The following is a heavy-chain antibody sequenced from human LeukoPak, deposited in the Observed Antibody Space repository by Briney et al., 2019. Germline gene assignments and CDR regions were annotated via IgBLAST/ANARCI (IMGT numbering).Heavy chain of an antibody. D-gene: IGHD1-7*01. V-gene: IGHV3-23*01. CDR3: AKDMNYVPETTALDY. J-gene: IGHJ4*02. CDR1: GFTFSSYA. Sequence: GGSLRLSCAASGFTFSSYAMSWVRQAPGKGLEWVSAISGSGGSTYYADSAKGRFTISRDNSKNTLYLQMNSLRAEDTAVYYCAKDMNYVPETTALDYWGQGTLVTVSS. CDR2: ISGSGGST.